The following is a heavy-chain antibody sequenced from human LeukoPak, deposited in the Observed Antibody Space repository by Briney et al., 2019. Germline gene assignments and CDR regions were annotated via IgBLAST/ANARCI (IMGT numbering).Heavy chain of an antibody. CDR1: GLTFSIYA. J-gene: IGHJ4*02. CDR2: ISGRDNGT. Sequence: GGSLRLSCAASGLTFSIYAMTWVRQGPGKGLELISGISGRDNGTWYADSVKGRFTISRDNSKNTLYLQMNTLTGEDTAVYYCAKGFYHYFGSGSYTLDFWGQGTQVTVSS. CDR3: AKGFYHYFGSGSYTLDF. V-gene: IGHV3-23*01. D-gene: IGHD3-10*01.